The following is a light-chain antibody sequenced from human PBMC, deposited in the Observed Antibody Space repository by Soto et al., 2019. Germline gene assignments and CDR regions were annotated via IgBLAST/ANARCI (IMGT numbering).Light chain of an antibody. CDR1: SSNIGNNY. CDR2: DNN. J-gene: IGLJ3*02. CDR3: GTWDFSLSVGV. V-gene: IGLV1-51*01. Sequence: QSVLTQPPSVSAAPGQTVTISCSGSSSNIGNNYVSWYQQLPGTAPKLLIYDNNKRPSGIPDRFSGSKSGTSATLGITGLQTGDEADYYCGTWDFSLSVGVFGGGTKLTVL.